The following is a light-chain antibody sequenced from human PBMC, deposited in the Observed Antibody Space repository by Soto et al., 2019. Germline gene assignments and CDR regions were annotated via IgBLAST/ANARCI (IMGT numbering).Light chain of an antibody. CDR1: SSDVGGYNY. Sequence: QSALTQPASVSGSPGQSITISCTGTSSDVGGYNYVSWYQQHPGKAPKLMIYEVSNRPSGVSNRFSGSKSGNTASLTISGLQDEDEAYYYCSSYTSSSLVVFGGGTKLTVL. CDR2: EVS. J-gene: IGLJ2*01. CDR3: SSYTSSSLVV. V-gene: IGLV2-14*01.